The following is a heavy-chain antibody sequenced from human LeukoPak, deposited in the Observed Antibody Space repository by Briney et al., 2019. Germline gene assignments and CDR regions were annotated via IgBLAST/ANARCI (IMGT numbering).Heavy chain of an antibody. CDR1: GYTFTTYY. V-gene: IGHV1-46*01. CDR2: INPKSGST. CDR3: ARDLRYSSGWSASGMDV. J-gene: IGHJ6*03. Sequence: ASVKVSCKASGYTFTTYYMHWVRQAPGHGLEWMGIINPKSGSTSYTQKFQGRVTMTRDTSTSTVYMELSSLSSEDTAVYNCARDLRYSSGWSASGMDVWGKGTTVTISS. D-gene: IGHD6-19*01.